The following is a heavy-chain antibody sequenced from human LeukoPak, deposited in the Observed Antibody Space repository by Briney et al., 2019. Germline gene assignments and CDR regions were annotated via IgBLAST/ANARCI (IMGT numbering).Heavy chain of an antibody. CDR2: INHSGST. CDR3: ARPPHY. J-gene: IGHJ4*02. V-gene: IGHV4-34*01. CDR1: GGSFSGYY. Sequence: PSETLSLTCAVYGGSFSGYYWSWIRQPPRKGLEWIGEINHSGSTNYNPSLKSRVTISVDTSKNQFSLKLSSVTAADTAVYYCARPPHYWGQGTLVTVSS.